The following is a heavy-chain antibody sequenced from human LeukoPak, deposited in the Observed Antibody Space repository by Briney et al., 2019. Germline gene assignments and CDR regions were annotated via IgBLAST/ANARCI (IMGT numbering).Heavy chain of an antibody. D-gene: IGHD5-12*01. J-gene: IGHJ4*02. CDR3: AKDSGYDYFDN. CDR1: GSSFNRHR. V-gene: IGHV3-21*01. Sequence: GGSLRLSCAASGSSFNRHRMNWVRQAPGKGLEWVSSISSGTSYIYYAESVKGRFTISRDNAKNSLYLQMSSLRAEHTAVYYCAKDSGYDYFDNWGQGTLVTVSS. CDR2: ISSGTSYI.